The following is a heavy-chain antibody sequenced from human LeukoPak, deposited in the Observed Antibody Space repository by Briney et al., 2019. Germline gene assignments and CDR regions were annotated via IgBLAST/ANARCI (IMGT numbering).Heavy chain of an antibody. J-gene: IGHJ4*02. CDR2: ISSSSSYI. Sequence: KTGGSLRLSCAASGFTFSSYSMNWVRQAPGKGLEWVSSISSSSSYIYYADPVKGRFTISRDNAKNSLYLQMNSLRAEDTAVYYCARDGGYDFWSGSDYWGQGTLVTVSS. CDR3: ARDGGYDFWSGSDY. CDR1: GFTFSSYS. D-gene: IGHD3-3*01. V-gene: IGHV3-21*01.